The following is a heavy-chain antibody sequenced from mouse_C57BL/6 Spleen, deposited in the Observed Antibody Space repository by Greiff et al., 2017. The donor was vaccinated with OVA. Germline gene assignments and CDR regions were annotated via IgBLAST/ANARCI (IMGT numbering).Heavy chain of an antibody. Sequence: EVKLMESGAELVRPGASVKLSCTASGFNIKDDYMHWVKQRPEQGLEWIGWIDPENGDTEYASKFQGKATITADTSSNTAYLQLSSLTSEDTAVYYCTTWGYPAYWGQGTLVTVSA. CDR1: GFNIKDDY. D-gene: IGHD2-14*01. J-gene: IGHJ3*01. CDR2: IDPENGDT. CDR3: TTWGYPAY. V-gene: IGHV14-4*01.